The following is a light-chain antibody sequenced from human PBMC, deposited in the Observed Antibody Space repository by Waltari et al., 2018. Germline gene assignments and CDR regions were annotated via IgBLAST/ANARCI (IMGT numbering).Light chain of an antibody. J-gene: IGLJ3*02. CDR2: DVN. CDR3: CSYAGYYTV. V-gene: IGLV2-11*01. CDR1: SSDVGGYNF. Sequence: QSALTQPRSVSGSPGQSVTISCTGTSSDVGGYNFVPWYQQYPGKAPKPVIYDVNKRPSGVPDRFSGSKSGNTASLIISGLQTEDEADYYCCSYAGYYTVFGGGTKVAVL.